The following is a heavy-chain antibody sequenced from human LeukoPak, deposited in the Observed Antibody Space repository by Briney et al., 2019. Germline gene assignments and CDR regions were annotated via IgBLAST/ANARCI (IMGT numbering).Heavy chain of an antibody. D-gene: IGHD2-8*01. J-gene: IGHJ5*02. Sequence: SETLSLTCTVSGGSISSSYYWGWIRQPPGKGLEWIGSIYYSGSTYYNPSLKSRVTISVDTSKNQFSLKLRSVTAADTAIYYCARASFNVVFGNWFDPWGQGTLVTVSS. V-gene: IGHV4-39*01. CDR3: ARASFNVVFGNWFDP. CDR1: GGSISSSYY. CDR2: IYYSGST.